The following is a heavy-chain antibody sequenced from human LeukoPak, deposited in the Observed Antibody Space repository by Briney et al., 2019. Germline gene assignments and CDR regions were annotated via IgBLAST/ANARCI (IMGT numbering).Heavy chain of an antibody. CDR2: IYHSGTTYSGST. J-gene: IGHJ4*02. CDR3: ARSEDYYDSSGHAFDY. V-gene: IGHV4-39*07. Sequence: SETLSLTCNVSGASMSNYYWVWIRQPPGKGLEWIGSIYHSGTTYSGSTYYNPSLKSRVTISVDTSKNQFSLKLSSVTAADTAVYYCARSEDYYDSSGHAFDYWGQGTLVTVSS. D-gene: IGHD3-22*01. CDR1: GASMSNYY.